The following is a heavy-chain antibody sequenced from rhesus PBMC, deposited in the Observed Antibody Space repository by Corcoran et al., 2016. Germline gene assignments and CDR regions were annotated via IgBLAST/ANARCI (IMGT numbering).Heavy chain of an antibody. CDR2: IYGSDSGT. CDR3: ARRGGDHGRFDV. CDR1: GGSISSNY. J-gene: IGHJ5-1*01. Sequence: QVQLQESGPGLVKPLETLSLTCAVSGGSISSNYWGWVRQAPGEGLEWIGHIYGSDSGTNYNPALKSRVTRSVDTSKTHLSLKLRSVTAADTAVYYCARRGGDHGRFDVWGPGVLVTVSS. V-gene: IGHV4S11*01. D-gene: IGHD5-42*01.